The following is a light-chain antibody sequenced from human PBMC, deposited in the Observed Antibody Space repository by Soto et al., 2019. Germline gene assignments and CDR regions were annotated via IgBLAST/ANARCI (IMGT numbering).Light chain of an antibody. J-gene: IGKJ5*01. CDR3: QQYGNSPFP. CDR1: QSISSTS. Sequence: EIVLTQSPGTLSLSLGERATLSCRASQSISSTSLAWYQQKPGQAPRLLIYGASTRATGIPDRFSGSESGTEFTLTISRLEPEDFVVYYCQQYGNSPFPFGQGTRLEIK. CDR2: GAS. V-gene: IGKV3-20*01.